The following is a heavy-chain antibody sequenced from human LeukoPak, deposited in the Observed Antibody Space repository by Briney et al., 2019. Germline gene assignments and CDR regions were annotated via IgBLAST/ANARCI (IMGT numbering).Heavy chain of an antibody. V-gene: IGHV3-30*02. J-gene: IGHJ3*02. Sequence: PGGSLRLSCAASGFTFSSYGMHWVRQAPGKGLEWVAFIRYDGSNKYYADSVKGRFTISRDNSKNTLYLQMNSLRAEDTAVYYCARDGRSKDAFDIWGQGTMVTVSS. CDR1: GFTFSSYG. CDR2: IRYDGSNK. CDR3: ARDGRSKDAFDI. D-gene: IGHD1-1*01.